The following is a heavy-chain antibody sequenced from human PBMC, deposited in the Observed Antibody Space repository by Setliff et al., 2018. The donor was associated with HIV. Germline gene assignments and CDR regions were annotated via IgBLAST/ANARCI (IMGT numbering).Heavy chain of an antibody. CDR3: ATDPGYSSTWYSESFQH. Sequence: ASVKVSCKISGYTLTELSIHWVRQAPGKGLEWMANFDPEDVETFYAQKFQGRLTMTEDTSTDTAYMELSSLRSDDTAMYYCATDPGYSSTWYSESFQHWGQGTVVTAPQ. CDR2: FDPEDVET. J-gene: IGHJ1*01. V-gene: IGHV1-24*01. D-gene: IGHD6-13*01. CDR1: GYTLTELS.